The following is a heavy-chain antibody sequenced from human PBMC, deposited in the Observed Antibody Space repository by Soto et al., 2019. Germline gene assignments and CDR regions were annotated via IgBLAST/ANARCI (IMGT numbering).Heavy chain of an antibody. Sequence: QDQLVQSGAEVKKPGASVKVSCKASVFTSSGISWVRQAPGQRLEWMGWISTHNGNTIYAQKFQGRVIMTMDTSTTTVYMELRSLRPDDTAVYLCPREGILGLFDAYDLWGQGTMVTVSS. CDR3: PREGILGLFDAYDL. D-gene: IGHD3-3*01. CDR1: VFTSSG. CDR2: ISTHNGNT. V-gene: IGHV1-18*04. J-gene: IGHJ3*01.